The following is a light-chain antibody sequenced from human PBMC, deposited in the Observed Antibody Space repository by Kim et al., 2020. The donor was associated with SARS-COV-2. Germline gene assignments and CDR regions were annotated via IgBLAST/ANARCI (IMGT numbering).Light chain of an antibody. V-gene: IGLV3-1*01. Sequence: VPPGQTASITCSGDKLGDKYACWYQQKPGQSPVLVIYQDSKRPSGIPERFSGSNSGNTATLTISGTQAMDEADYYCQAWDSSTVVFGGGTQLTVL. CDR1: KLGDKY. J-gene: IGLJ2*01. CDR3: QAWDSSTVV. CDR2: QDS.